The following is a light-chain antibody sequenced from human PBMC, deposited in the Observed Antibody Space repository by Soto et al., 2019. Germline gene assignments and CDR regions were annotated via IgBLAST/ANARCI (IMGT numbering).Light chain of an antibody. CDR2: EVS. Sequence: LTQPPSASGSPGQSVTISCTGTSSDVGGYNYVSWYQQHPGKAPKLMIYEVSKRPSGVPDRFSGSKSGNTASLTVSGLQPEDEADYYCSSYAGSNKSVFGTGTKVTLL. CDR1: SSDVGGYNY. CDR3: SSYAGSNKSV. V-gene: IGLV2-8*01. J-gene: IGLJ1*01.